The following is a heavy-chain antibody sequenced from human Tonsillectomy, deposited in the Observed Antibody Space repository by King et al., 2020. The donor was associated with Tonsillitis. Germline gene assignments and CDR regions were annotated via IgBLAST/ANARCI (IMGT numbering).Heavy chain of an antibody. CDR2: INHSGST. D-gene: IGHD5-24*01. V-gene: IGHV4-34*01. CDR3: ARTIGNSDGYNSYYDYYYGMDV. CDR1: GGSFSGYY. J-gene: IGHJ6*02. Sequence: VQLQQWGAGLLKPSETLYLTCAVYGGSFSGYYWSWIRQPPGKGLEWIGEINHSGSTNYNPSLKSRVTISVDTSKNQFSLKLSSVTAADTAVYYCARTIGNSDGYNSYYDYYYGMDVWGQGTTVTVSS.